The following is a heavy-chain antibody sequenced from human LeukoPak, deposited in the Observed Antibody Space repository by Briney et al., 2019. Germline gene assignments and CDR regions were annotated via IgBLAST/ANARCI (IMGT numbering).Heavy chain of an antibody. Sequence: ASVKVSCKASGYTFTGYYMHWVRQAPGQGLEWMGWLNPHNGGTNYAQKFQGRVTMTRDTSISTAFMEVSSLRSDDTAVYYCARVDQRISFYFDYWGQGTLITVSS. J-gene: IGHJ4*02. D-gene: IGHD3-16*02. CDR3: ARVDQRISFYFDY. CDR2: LNPHNGGT. CDR1: GYTFTGYY. V-gene: IGHV1-2*02.